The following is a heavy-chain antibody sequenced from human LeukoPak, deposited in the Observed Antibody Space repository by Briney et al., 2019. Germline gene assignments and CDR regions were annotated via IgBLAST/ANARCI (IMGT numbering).Heavy chain of an antibody. CDR1: GITFSSYA. CDR2: ISGSGGST. J-gene: IGHJ4*02. CDR3: ANPLAGTYYFDY. V-gene: IGHV3-23*01. Sequence: GGSLRLSCAASGITFSSYALSWVRQAPGKGLEWVSAISGSGGSTSYAGSVKGRFAISRDNSKITLCLQMNSLRLEDTAVYFGANPLAGTYYFDYWGQGTLVTVSS. D-gene: IGHD6-19*01.